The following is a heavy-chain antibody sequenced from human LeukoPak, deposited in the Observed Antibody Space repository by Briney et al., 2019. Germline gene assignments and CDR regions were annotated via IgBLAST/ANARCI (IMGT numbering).Heavy chain of an antibody. V-gene: IGHV1-18*01. CDR2: IGGYSGIT. Sequence: GASVKVSCKASGYTFTKFGITWVRQAPGQGLEWMGWIGGYSGITNYAHTLRGRVTLTTDTSTSTAYMELRSLRSDDTAAYYCARVHCSSTSCYIRDAFDIWGQGTMVTVSS. CDR3: ARVHCSSTSCYIRDAFDI. CDR1: GYTFTKFG. J-gene: IGHJ3*02. D-gene: IGHD2-2*02.